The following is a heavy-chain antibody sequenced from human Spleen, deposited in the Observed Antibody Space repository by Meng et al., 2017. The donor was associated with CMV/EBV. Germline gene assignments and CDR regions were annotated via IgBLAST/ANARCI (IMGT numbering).Heavy chain of an antibody. CDR3: ARDRHPHYDFWSGYQYYYYGMDV. CDR1: GFTFSNYW. Sequence: GGSLRLSCAASGFTFSNYWMHWVRQAPGKGLVWVSRINSDGSSTSYADSVKGRFTISRDNAKSTLYLQMNSLRAEDTAVYYCARDRHPHYDFWSGYQYYYYGMDVWGQGTTVTVSS. CDR2: INSDGSST. D-gene: IGHD3-3*01. J-gene: IGHJ6*02. V-gene: IGHV3-74*01.